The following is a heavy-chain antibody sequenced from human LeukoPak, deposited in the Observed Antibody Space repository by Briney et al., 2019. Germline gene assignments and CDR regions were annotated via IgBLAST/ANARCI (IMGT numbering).Heavy chain of an antibody. D-gene: IGHD3-3*01. CDR2: IYPGDSDT. V-gene: IGHV5-51*01. CDR3: ATAECAFFNWFDP. CDR1: GYSFTSYW. J-gene: IGHJ5*02. Sequence: GESLKISCKGSGYSFTSYWIGWVRQMPGKGLEWMGIIYPGDSDTRYSPSFQGQVTISADKSISTAYLQWSSLKASDTAMYYCATAECAFFNWFDPWGQGTLVTVSS.